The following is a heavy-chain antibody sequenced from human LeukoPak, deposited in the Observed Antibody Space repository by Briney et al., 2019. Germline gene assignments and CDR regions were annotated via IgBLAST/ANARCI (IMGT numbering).Heavy chain of an antibody. V-gene: IGHV3-9*03. CDR1: GFTFDDYA. CDR3: AKGGSIAARPGEDYFDY. J-gene: IGHJ4*02. D-gene: IGHD6-6*01. CDR2: ISWNSGSI. Sequence: GRSLRLSCAASGFTFDDYAMHWVRHAPGKGLEWVSGISWNSGSIGYADSVKGRFTISRDNAKNSLYLQMNSLRAEDMALYYCAKGGSIAARPGEDYFDYWGQGTLVTVSS.